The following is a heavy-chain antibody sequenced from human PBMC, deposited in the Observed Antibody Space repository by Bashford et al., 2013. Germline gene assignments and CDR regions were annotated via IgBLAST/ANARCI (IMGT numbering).Heavy chain of an antibody. D-gene: IGHD3-10*01. V-gene: IGHV3-23*01. CDR1: GFSFSNYA. J-gene: IGHJ6*03. CDR3: TRVTPKTGSESYYMDV. Sequence: GSLRLSCVASGFSFSNYAMSWVRHTPGTGLEWVSGISGSSSSTYYADSVKGRITISRDDSQNTAYLELDSLRSDDTAVYYCTRVTPKTGSESYYMDVWGKGTTVTVSS. CDR2: ISGSSSST.